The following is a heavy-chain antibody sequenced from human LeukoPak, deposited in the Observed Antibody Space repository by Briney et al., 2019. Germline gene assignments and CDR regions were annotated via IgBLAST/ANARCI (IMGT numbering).Heavy chain of an antibody. V-gene: IGHV3-21*01. D-gene: IGHD3-22*01. J-gene: IGHJ4*02. CDR1: GFTFSSYN. CDR2: ISTISSYI. CDR3: ARAADSSGYLLAYFDY. Sequence: GGSLRLSCAASGFTFSSYNMNWVRQAPGKGLEWVSFISTISSYIYYADSVKGRFTISRDNAKTSLYLQMTSLRAEDTAVYYCARAADSSGYLLAYFDYWGQGTLVTVSS.